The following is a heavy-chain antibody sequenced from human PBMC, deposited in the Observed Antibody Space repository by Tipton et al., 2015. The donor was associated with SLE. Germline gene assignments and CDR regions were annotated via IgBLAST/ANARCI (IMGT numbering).Heavy chain of an antibody. D-gene: IGHD3-16*01. CDR2: ISHRGTT. Sequence: TLSLTCAVYGGFFSGHYCTWIRQSPGKGLEWIGDISHRGTTNYNSSLRGRVTISGDTSKNQFSLKLFSVTAADTAVYYCARVTSTATYYEDFWGQGTLVTVSS. CDR3: ARVTSTATYYEDF. CDR1: GGFFSGHY. V-gene: IGHV4-34*01. J-gene: IGHJ4*02.